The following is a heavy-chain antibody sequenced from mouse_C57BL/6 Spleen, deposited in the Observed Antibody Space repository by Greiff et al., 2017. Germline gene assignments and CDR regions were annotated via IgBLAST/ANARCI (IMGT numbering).Heavy chain of an antibody. V-gene: IGHV5-17*01. CDR3: ARVSSYYYGSSPDYFDY. D-gene: IGHD1-1*01. Sequence: DVMLVESGGGLVKPGGSLNLSCAASGFTFSDYGMPWVRQAPEKGLEWVAYISSGSSTIYYADPVKGRFTISKDNAKNTLFLQMTSRRSEDTAMYYCARVSSYYYGSSPDYFDYWGQGTTLTVSS. CDR1: GFTFSDYG. CDR2: ISSGSSTI. J-gene: IGHJ2*01.